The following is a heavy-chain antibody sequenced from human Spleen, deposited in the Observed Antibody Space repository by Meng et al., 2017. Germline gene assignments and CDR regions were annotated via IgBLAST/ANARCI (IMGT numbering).Heavy chain of an antibody. V-gene: IGHV3-9*01. J-gene: IGHJ4*02. CDR3: AKDIEEQWLAGYFDY. CDR1: GFTVSSNS. D-gene: IGHD6-19*01. Sequence: GGSLRLSCAASGFTVSSNSMSWVRQAPGKGLEWVSGISWNSGSIGYADSVKGRFTISRDNAKNSLYLQMNSLRAEDTALYYCAKDIEEQWLAGYFDYWGQGTLVTVSS. CDR2: ISWNSGSI.